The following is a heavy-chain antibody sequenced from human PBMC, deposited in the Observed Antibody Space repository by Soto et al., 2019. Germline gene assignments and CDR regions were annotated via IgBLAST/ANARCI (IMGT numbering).Heavy chain of an antibody. CDR3: AREGDYPYYYYGMDV. Sequence: QVQLVQSGAEVKKPGASVKVSCKASGYTFTRYGITWVQQARGQGLEWMGWINGYNGNTKYAQKLQGRVTMTTDTATSTAYMELRSLTSDDTAVYYFAREGDYPYYYYGMDVWVQGTTVTVSS. J-gene: IGHJ6*02. CDR1: GYTFTRYG. V-gene: IGHV1-18*01. CDR2: INGYNGNT. D-gene: IGHD4-17*01.